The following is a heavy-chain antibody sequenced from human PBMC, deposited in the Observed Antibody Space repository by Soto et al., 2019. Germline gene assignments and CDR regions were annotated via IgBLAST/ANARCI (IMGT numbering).Heavy chain of an antibody. CDR3: ARDWRKQLWVEGLNALDD. CDR1: GYTFTTYG. Sequence: QIQLVQSGPEVKKPGASVKVSCKASGYTFTTYGISWVRLAPGQGLEWIGWISGYNGQTNYGQKFRGRVTITTDTSTSAGYMELRSPTSDDTDIYYCARDWRKQLWVEGLNALDDWGQGTTVTGSS. J-gene: IGHJ6*02. D-gene: IGHD5-18*01. V-gene: IGHV1-18*01. CDR2: ISGYNGQT.